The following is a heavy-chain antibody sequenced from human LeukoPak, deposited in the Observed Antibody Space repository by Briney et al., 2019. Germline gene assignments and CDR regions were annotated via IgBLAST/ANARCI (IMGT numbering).Heavy chain of an antibody. CDR1: GGSISSTGYC. Sequence: SETLSPTCAVSGGSISSTGYCWAWIRQPPGKGLEWIGTIYCGSTYHNTSLKSRITMSVDTSRNQFSLKLSSVDAADTAVYYCAKAGVRYFDSSGLYAFDFWGQGTTVTVSS. D-gene: IGHD3-22*01. CDR2: IYCGST. J-gene: IGHJ3*01. CDR3: AKAGVRYFDSSGLYAFDF. V-gene: IGHV4-39*01.